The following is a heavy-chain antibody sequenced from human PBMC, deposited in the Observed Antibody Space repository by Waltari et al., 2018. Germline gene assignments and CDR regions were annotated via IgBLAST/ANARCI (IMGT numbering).Heavy chain of an antibody. CDR1: GGTFSSYA. V-gene: IGHV1-69*13. J-gene: IGHJ6*02. CDR3: ARDSGTIFGVVNPNYYYGMDV. CDR2: IIPIFGTA. Sequence: QVQLVQSGAEVKKPGSSEKVSCKASGGTFSSYAISWVRQAHGKGPEWMGGIIPIFGTANYAQKFQGRVTITADESTSTAYMELSSLRSEDTAVYYCARDSGTIFGVVNPNYYYGMDVWGQGTTVTVSS. D-gene: IGHD3-3*01.